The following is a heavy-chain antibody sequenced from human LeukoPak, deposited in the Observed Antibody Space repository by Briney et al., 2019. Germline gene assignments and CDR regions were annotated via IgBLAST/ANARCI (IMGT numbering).Heavy chain of an antibody. D-gene: IGHD3-22*01. Sequence: SETLSLTCTVSGGSISSATYYWSWIRQPAGKGLEWIGRIYTSGSTNYNPSLKSRVTISVDTSKNQFSLKLSSVTAADTAVYYCARVPRSSGDSFDYWGQGTLVTVSS. V-gene: IGHV4-61*02. CDR1: GGSISSATYY. CDR3: ARVPRSSGDSFDY. J-gene: IGHJ4*02. CDR2: IYTSGST.